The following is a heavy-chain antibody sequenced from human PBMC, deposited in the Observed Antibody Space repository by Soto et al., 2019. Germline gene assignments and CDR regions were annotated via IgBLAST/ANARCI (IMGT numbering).Heavy chain of an antibody. D-gene: IGHD5-18*01. CDR1: GDSIGNSH. Sequence: SETLSLTCTVSGDSIGNSHWSWIRQPPGKGLEWIGLTFSRGSATYNPSLKSRVTISVDTSKNQLSLKLTSVTAADTAVYFCARLHLRTLAALEIQFAFSGKGTLVTVSS. J-gene: IGHJ4*02. CDR2: TFSRGSA. CDR3: ARLHLRTLAALEIQFAF. V-gene: IGHV4-4*09.